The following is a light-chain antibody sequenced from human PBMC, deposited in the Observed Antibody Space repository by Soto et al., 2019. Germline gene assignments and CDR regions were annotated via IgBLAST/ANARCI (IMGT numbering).Light chain of an antibody. V-gene: IGLV1-40*01. CDR2: TNT. CDR1: SSNIGAGYD. CDR3: QSYDSSLSAVV. J-gene: IGLJ2*01. Sequence: QSVLTQPPSVSGAPGQRVTISCSGSSSNIGAGYDVEWYQQLPGTAPKVLIYTNTYRPPGVPDRFSGSKSGTSAYLAITGLQAEDEADYYCQSYDSSLSAVVFGGGTKLTVL.